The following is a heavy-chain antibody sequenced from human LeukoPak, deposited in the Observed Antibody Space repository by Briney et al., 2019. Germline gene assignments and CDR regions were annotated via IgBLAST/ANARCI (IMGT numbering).Heavy chain of an antibody. J-gene: IGHJ6*02. D-gene: IGHD3-3*01. CDR3: ARGGRFLEWYYYYGMDV. CDR2: IYTSGST. CDR1: GGSISSGSYY. V-gene: IGHV4-61*02. Sequence: SQTLSLTCTVSGGSISSGSYYWSWIRQPAGKGLEWIGRIYTSGSTNYNPSLKSRVTISVDTSKNQCSLKLSSVTAADTAVYYCARGGRFLEWYYYYGMDVWGQGTTVTVSS.